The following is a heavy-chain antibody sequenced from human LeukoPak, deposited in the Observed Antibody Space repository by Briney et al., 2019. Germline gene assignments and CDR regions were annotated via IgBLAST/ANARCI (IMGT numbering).Heavy chain of an antibody. CDR2: ISSSSSTI. Sequence: PGGSLRLSCAASGFTFSDYTLHWVRQAPGKGLEWVSYISSSSSTIYYADSVKGRFTISRDNAKNSLYLQMNSLRDEDTAVYYCARGITLPADYWGQGTLVTVSS. CDR1: GFTFSDYT. CDR3: ARGITLPADY. V-gene: IGHV3-48*02. D-gene: IGHD3-16*01. J-gene: IGHJ4*02.